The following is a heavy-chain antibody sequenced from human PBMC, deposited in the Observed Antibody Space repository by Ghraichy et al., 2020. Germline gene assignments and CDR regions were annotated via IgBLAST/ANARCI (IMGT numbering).Heavy chain of an antibody. J-gene: IGHJ4*02. CDR2: FSGSDDST. Sequence: GGSLRLSCAASGFTFTNYAMSWVRQAPGRGLEWVSTFSGSDDSTFYADSVKGRFTISRDNSKNTLYLQMNSLRAEDTAVYYCAKNSVGATLYYFDYWGQGTLVTGSS. CDR3: AKNSVGATLYYFDY. CDR1: GFTFTNYA. V-gene: IGHV3-23*01. D-gene: IGHD1-26*01.